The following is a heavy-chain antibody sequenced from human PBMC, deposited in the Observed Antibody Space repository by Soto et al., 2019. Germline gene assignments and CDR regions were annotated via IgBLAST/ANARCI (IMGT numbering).Heavy chain of an antibody. CDR2: IYHSGAT. D-gene: IGHD3-22*01. CDR3: ARVSKDASGYYYGAFDI. V-gene: IGHV4-4*02. CDR1: GDSITSTAF. J-gene: IGHJ3*02. Sequence: SETLSLTCGVSGDSITSTAFWSWVRQPPGKVLEWIGEIYHSGATNSNPSLKSRVTMSVDKSKNHFSLRLSSVTAADTALYYCARVSKDASGYYYGAFDIWGQGTMVTVSS.